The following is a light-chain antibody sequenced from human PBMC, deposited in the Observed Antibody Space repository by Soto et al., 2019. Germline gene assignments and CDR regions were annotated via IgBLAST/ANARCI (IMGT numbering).Light chain of an antibody. CDR3: QQSYSRTPK. CDR2: AAS. J-gene: IGKJ1*01. V-gene: IGKV1-39*01. Sequence: DIQLTHSPSCFSLSLFNRVTITFRASQSISNWLAWYQQKPGKAPKLLIFAASSLQSGVPSRFSGSRSGPDFTLTISRLQPEDFATYYCQQSYSRTPKFGQVTKVDIK. CDR1: QSISNW.